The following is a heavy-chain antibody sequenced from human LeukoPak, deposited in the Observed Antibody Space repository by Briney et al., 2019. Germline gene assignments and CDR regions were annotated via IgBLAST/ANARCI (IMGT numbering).Heavy chain of an antibody. V-gene: IGHV4-4*02. Sequence: SETLSLTCAVSDGSIRSTNWWSWVRQSPKKGLEWIGEISHSGSTNYNPSLKSRVTISLDTSKNQLSLNLTSVTAADTAVYYCAREGGFFRPLDYSGQGTLVTVSS. D-gene: IGHD3-3*01. CDR3: AREGGFFRPLDY. J-gene: IGHJ4*02. CDR2: ISHSGST. CDR1: DGSIRSTNW.